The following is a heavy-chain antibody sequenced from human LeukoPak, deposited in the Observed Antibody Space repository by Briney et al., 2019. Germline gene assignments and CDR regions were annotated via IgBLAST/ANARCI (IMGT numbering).Heavy chain of an antibody. CDR2: INPNSGGT. V-gene: IGHV1-2*02. CDR1: GYTFTSHF. Sequence: ASVKVSCKASGYTFTSHFMHWVRQAPGQGLEWMGWINPNSGGTNYAQKFQGRVTMTRDTSISTAYMELSRLRSDDTAVYYCARDLVGYYMDVWGKGTTVTVSS. D-gene: IGHD1-26*01. J-gene: IGHJ6*03. CDR3: ARDLVGYYMDV.